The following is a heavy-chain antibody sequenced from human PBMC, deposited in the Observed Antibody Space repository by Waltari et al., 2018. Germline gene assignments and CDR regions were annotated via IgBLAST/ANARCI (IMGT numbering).Heavy chain of an antibody. D-gene: IGHD5-12*01. V-gene: IGHV4-38-2*01. Sequence: QVQLQESGPGLVKPSETLSLTCAVSGYSISSGYYWGWIRQPPGKGLEWIGSIYHSGSTYYNPSLKSRVTISVDTSKNQFSLKLSSVTAADTAVYYCARVFVVRGGYGNPPVDYYYYYMDVWGKGTTVTVSS. CDR2: IYHSGST. CDR3: ARVFVVRGGYGNPPVDYYYYYMDV. CDR1: GYSISSGYY. J-gene: IGHJ6*03.